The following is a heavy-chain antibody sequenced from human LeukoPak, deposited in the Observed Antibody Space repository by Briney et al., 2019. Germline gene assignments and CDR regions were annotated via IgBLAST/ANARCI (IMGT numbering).Heavy chain of an antibody. CDR2: INPSDGST. J-gene: IGHJ5*02. CDR1: GFTFSGYY. Sequence: ASVTVSCKASGFTFSGYYVQWVRQAPGQGLEWMGIINPSDGSTKYAQKFQGRVTMTGDTSTSTVYMEVSSLRSEDTAVYYCARDGLQTRYNWNDEGRKNWLDPWGQGTLVTVSS. D-gene: IGHD1-1*01. V-gene: IGHV1-46*01. CDR3: ARDGLQTRYNWNDEGRKNWLDP.